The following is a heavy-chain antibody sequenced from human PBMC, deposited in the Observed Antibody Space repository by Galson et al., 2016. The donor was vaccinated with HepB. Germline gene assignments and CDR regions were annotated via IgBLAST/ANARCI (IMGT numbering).Heavy chain of an antibody. V-gene: IGHV3-23*01. D-gene: IGHD2-15*01. Sequence: SLRLSCAASEFTFSSYVMSWVRQAPGKGLEWVSTISGNGGSTYYADSVKGRFTISRDNSKNTLYLQMNSLRAEDTAVYYCAKDITDLVVVIAAQHWGQGTLVTVSS. CDR2: ISGNGGST. J-gene: IGHJ1*01. CDR3: AKDITDLVVVIAAQH. CDR1: EFTFSSYV.